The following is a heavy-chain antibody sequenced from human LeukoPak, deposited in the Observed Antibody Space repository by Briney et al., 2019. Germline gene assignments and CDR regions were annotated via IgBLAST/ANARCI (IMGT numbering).Heavy chain of an antibody. J-gene: IGHJ3*02. CDR3: ARGGELRYFDWLLSGAFDI. V-gene: IGHV1-2*04. CDR2: INPNSGGT. CDR1: GYTFTGYY. Sequence: ASVTDSCKASGYTFTGYYMHWVRQAPGQGLEWMGWINPNSGGTNYAQKFQGWVTMTKDTSISTAYMELSRLRSDDTAVYYCARGGELRYFDWLLSGAFDIWGQGTMVTVSS. D-gene: IGHD3-9*01.